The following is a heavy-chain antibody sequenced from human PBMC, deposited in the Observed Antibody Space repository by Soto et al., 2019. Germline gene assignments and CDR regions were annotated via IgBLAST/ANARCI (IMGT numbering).Heavy chain of an antibody. J-gene: IGHJ6*02. V-gene: IGHV1-69*01. CDR2: IIPIFGTA. D-gene: IGHD2-15*01. CDR1: GSTFSSYA. Sequence: QVQLVQSGAEVKKPGSSVKVSCKASGSTFSSYAISWVRQAPGQGLEWMGGIIPIFGTANYAQKCQGRVRLAVDESTSTAYLELSSLRSEDRDVYYWGRVRDCSGGSCYLPPYYGMDVWGQGTTVSVSS. CDR3: GRVRDCSGGSCYLPPYYGMDV.